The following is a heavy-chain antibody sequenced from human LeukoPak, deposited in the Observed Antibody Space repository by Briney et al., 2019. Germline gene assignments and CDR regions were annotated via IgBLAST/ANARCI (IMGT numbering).Heavy chain of an antibody. CDR1: GGSISSYY. CDR3: ARESVTTSYYYYYVDV. CDR2: IYTSGST. J-gene: IGHJ6*03. Sequence: SETLSLICTVSGGSISSYYWSWIRQPAGKGLEWIGRIYTSGSTNYNPSLKSRVTMSVDTSKNQFSLKLSSVTAADTAVYYCARESVTTSYYYYYVDVWGKGTTVTISS. V-gene: IGHV4-4*07. D-gene: IGHD4-17*01.